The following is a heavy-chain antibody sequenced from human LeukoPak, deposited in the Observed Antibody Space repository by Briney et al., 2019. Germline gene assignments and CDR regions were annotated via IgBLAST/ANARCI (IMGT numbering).Heavy chain of an antibody. V-gene: IGHV3-48*04. CDR2: ISSSGSTI. J-gene: IGHJ2*01. D-gene: IGHD6-6*01. CDR3: ARSREYYFEV. CDR1: GFTFSSYS. Sequence: GGSLRLSCAASGFTFSSYSMNWVRQAPGKGLEWVSYISSSGSTIDYADSVKGRFTISRDNAKNSLYLQMNSLRAEDTALYYCARSREYYFEVWGRGTPVTVSS.